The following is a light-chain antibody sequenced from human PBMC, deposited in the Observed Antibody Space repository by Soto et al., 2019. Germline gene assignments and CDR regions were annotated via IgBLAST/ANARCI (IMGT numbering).Light chain of an antibody. J-gene: IGKJ4*01. V-gene: IGKV4-1*01. Sequence: DIVMTQSPVSLAVSLGERATINCKSSQSVLYSSNNKNYLAGYQQKPGQPPQLLIYWASTRESGVPDRFSGSGSGTDFTLTISNLQAEDVAVYYCQQYYTAPLTFGGGTKVEIK. CDR3: QQYYTAPLT. CDR2: WAS. CDR1: QSVLYSSNNKNY.